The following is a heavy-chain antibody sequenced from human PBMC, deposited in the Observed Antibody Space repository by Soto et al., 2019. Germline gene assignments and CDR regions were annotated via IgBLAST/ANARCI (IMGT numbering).Heavy chain of an antibody. J-gene: IGHJ4*02. CDR3: ARAKTTYSTLSPPDY. Sequence: PGGSLRLSCAVSGFTFANFGINWVRQAPGKGLEWVATIGVTAARTYYADSVKGRFTISRDNSNDTVYLQMDSLRIEDTAVYYCARAKTTYSTLSPPDYWGQGTLVTVSS. CDR1: GFTFANFG. V-gene: IGHV3-23*01. D-gene: IGHD2-8*01. CDR2: IGVTAART.